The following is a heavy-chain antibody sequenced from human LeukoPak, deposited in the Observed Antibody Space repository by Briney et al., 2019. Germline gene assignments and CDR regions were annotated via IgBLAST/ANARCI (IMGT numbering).Heavy chain of an antibody. CDR2: ISGSGDNT. V-gene: IGHV3-23*01. J-gene: IGHJ4*02. CDR3: AKGMGRTTGTTLDY. CDR1: GXSFSSFA. D-gene: IGHD1-1*01. Sequence: PGGSLRLTCAASGXSFSSFALSWIRQAPGKGLALVSVISGSGDNTYYADSVKGRFTNSRDNSKNTLYVQTNSLRAEDTAVYYCAKGMGRTTGTTLDYWGQGTLVTVSS.